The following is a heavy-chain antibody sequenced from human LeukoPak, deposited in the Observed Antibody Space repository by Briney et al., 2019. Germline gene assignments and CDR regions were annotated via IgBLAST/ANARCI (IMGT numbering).Heavy chain of an antibody. V-gene: IGHV3-21*01. CDR3: AKPYYYDSSSLGHFDY. D-gene: IGHD3-22*01. J-gene: IGHJ4*02. Sequence: SGGSLRLSCAASGFTFSSYSMNWVRQAPGKGLEWVSSISSSSSYIYYADSVKGRFTISRDNAKNSLYLQMNSLRAEDTAVYYCAKPYYYDSSSLGHFDYWGQGTLVTVSS. CDR2: ISSSSSYI. CDR1: GFTFSSYS.